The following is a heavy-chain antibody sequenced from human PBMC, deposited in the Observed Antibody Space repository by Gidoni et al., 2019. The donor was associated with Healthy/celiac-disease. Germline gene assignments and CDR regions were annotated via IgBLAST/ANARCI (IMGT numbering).Heavy chain of an antibody. CDR3: ARDVGYYGSGSPFDY. D-gene: IGHD3-10*01. J-gene: IGHJ4*02. V-gene: IGHV3-33*01. CDR1: GFTFSSYG. CDR2: IGYDGSNK. Sequence: QVQLVESGGGVVQPGRSLRLSCAASGFTFSSYGMHWVRQAPGKGLGWVAVIGYDGSNKYYADSVKGLFTIARDNSKNTLYLQMNSLRAEDTAVYYCARDVGYYGSGSPFDYWGQGTLVTVSS.